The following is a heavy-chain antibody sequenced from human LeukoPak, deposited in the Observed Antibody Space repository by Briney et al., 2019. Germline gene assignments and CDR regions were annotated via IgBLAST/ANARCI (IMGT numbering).Heavy chain of an antibody. CDR2: SDPEDGET. V-gene: IGHV1-24*01. J-gene: IGHJ4*02. CDR1: GYTLTELS. CDR3: ATVALADFDY. Sequence: ASVNVSCKVSGYTLTELSMHWVRQAPGKGLEWMGGSDPEDGETIYGQRFQGRVTMTEDTSTDTAYMELSSLRSEDTAVYYCATVALADFDYWGQGTLVTVSS. D-gene: IGHD6-19*01.